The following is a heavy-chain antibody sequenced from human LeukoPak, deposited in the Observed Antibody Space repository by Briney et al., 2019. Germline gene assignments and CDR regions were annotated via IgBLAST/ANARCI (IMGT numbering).Heavy chain of an antibody. D-gene: IGHD1-26*01. J-gene: IGHJ6*03. CDR2: IYYSGST. CDR3: ARSSGYDYMDV. V-gene: IGHV4-61*01. CDR1: GGSISSSSYY. Sequence: SETLSLTCTVSGGSISSSSYYWSWIRQPPGKGLEWIGYIYYSGSTNYNPSLKSRVTISVDTSKNQFSLKLSSVTAADTAVYYCARSSGYDYMDVWGKGTTVTISS.